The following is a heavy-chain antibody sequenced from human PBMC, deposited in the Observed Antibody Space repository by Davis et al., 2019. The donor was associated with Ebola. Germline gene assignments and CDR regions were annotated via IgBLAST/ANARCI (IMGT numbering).Heavy chain of an antibody. CDR1: GYSFTSYW. V-gene: IGHV5-51*01. Sequence: GGSLRLSCTGSGYSFTSYWIGWVRQMPGKGLEWIGIIYPGDSDTRYSPSFQGQVTISADKSISTAYLQWSSLKASDTAMYYCARNHLGELSLGWFDPWGQGTLVTVSS. J-gene: IGHJ5*02. D-gene: IGHD3-16*02. CDR2: IYPGDSDT. CDR3: ARNHLGELSLGWFDP.